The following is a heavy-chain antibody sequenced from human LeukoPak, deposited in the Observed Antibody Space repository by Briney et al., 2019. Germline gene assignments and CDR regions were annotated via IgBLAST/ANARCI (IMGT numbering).Heavy chain of an antibody. CDR2: IYSGGST. V-gene: IGHV3-66*02. CDR1: GFTVSSNY. J-gene: IGHJ4*02. D-gene: IGHD2-2*02. Sequence: GGSLRLSCAASGFTVSSNYMSWVRQAPGKGLEWVSVIYSGGSTYYADSVKGRFTISRDNSKNTLYLQMNSLRAEDTAVYCCARSRGYCSSTSCYTDLNYFDYWGQGTLVTVSS. CDR3: ARSRGYCSSTSCYTDLNYFDY.